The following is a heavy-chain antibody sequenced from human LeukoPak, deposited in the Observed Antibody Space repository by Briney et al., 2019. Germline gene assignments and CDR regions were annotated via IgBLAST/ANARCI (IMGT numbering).Heavy chain of an antibody. CDR3: ARFGVYGSSRSCPKLYYIYY. CDR1: VESVCGYY. Sequence: PSETLSLTCAVYVESVCGYYWSWIRQPPGEGLEWIGEIYHSGITNDNPSSETPVTLSVDKSTNPFSLRLTSLTAADTAVYYCARFGVYGSSRSCPKLYYIYYWGQGTLVT. D-gene: IGHD2-15*01. J-gene: IGHJ4*02. CDR2: IYHSGIT. V-gene: IGHV4-34*01.